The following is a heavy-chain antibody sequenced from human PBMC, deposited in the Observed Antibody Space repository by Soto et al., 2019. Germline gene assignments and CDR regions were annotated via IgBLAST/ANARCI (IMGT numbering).Heavy chain of an antibody. CDR2: IYYSGST. J-gene: IGHJ4*02. V-gene: IGHV4-59*08. CDR1: GDSISPYY. CDR3: ARGHYSFDY. Sequence: SETLSLTCTVSGDSISPYYWNWIRQPPGRGLEWIGYIYYSGSTKYNPSLKGRVTILVDTSKNQFSLKLTSVTAADTAVYYCARGHYSFDYWGQGTRVTVSS. D-gene: IGHD3-10*01.